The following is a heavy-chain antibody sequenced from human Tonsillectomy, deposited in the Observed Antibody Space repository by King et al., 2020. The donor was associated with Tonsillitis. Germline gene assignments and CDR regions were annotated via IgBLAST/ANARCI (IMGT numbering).Heavy chain of an antibody. CDR1: GGSISNYY. J-gene: IGHJ3*02. CDR3: ARSYYDFWSGPNACDI. D-gene: IGHD3-3*01. CDR2: IYYSGST. Sequence: VQLQESGPGLVKPSETLSLTCTVSGGSISNYYWSWIRQPPGEGLEWIGYIYYSGSTNCSPSLKSRVTISVDTSKNQFSLKLSSVTAADTAVYYCARSYYDFWSGPNACDIWGQGTIVTVSS. V-gene: IGHV4-59*01.